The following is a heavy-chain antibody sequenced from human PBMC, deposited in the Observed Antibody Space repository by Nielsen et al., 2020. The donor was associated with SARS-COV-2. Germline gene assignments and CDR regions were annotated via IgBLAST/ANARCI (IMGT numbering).Heavy chain of an antibody. Sequence: SETLSLTCTVSGGSISSSSYYWGWIRQPPGKGLEWIGSIYYSGSTYYNPSLKSRVTISVDTSKNQFSLKLSSVTAADTAVYYCARGFTVIGYYYYYMDVWGKGTTVTVSS. D-gene: IGHD4-11*01. CDR2: IYYSGST. CDR3: ARGFTVIGYYYYYMDV. J-gene: IGHJ6*03. V-gene: IGHV4-39*07. CDR1: GGSISSSSYY.